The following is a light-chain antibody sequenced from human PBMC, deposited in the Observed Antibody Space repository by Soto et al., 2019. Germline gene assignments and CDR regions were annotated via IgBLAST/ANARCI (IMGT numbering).Light chain of an antibody. Sequence: NFMLTQPHSVSESPGKTVTLSCTGSSGSIASNYVQSYQQRPGSAPTVVIYADDQRPSGVPDRFSGSIDRSSNAASLTISGLKTEDEAYYYCQSCVSLNLVFGTGTKVTVL. V-gene: IGLV6-57*02. CDR3: QSCVSLNLV. CDR1: SGSIASNY. J-gene: IGLJ1*01. CDR2: ADD.